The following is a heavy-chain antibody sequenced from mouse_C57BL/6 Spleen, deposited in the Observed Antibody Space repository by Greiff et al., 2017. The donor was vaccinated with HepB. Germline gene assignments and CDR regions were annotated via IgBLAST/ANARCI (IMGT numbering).Heavy chain of an antibody. Sequence: EVQGVESGEGLVKPGGSLKLSCAASGFTFSSYAMSWVRQTPEKRLEWVAYISSGGDYIYYADTVKGRVTISRDNARNTLYLQMSSLKSEDTAVYYCTRANDGYYFDYWGQGTTLTVSS. CDR2: ISSGGDYI. J-gene: IGHJ2*01. CDR1: GFTFSSYA. CDR3: TRANDGYYFDY. V-gene: IGHV5-9-1*02. D-gene: IGHD2-12*01.